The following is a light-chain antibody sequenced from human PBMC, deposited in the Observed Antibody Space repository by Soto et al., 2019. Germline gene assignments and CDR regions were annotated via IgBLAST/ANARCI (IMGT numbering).Light chain of an antibody. J-gene: IGLJ1*01. V-gene: IGLV2-14*03. CDR3: SSYTGESTYV. Sequence: QSVLTQPASVSGSPGQSITISCTGTSSDVGAYNYVFWYQQHPGKAPKLMIYDVSNRPSGVSNRFSGSKSGNTASLTISGLQAEDEADYYCSSYTGESTYVLGAGTKLTVL. CDR2: DVS. CDR1: SSDVGAYNY.